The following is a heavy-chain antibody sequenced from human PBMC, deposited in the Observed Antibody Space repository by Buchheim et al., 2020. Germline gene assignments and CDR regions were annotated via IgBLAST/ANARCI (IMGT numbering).Heavy chain of an antibody. CDR3: ARGGGYCSSTSCYTLGYFYYYYGMDV. D-gene: IGHD2-2*02. Sequence: QVQLQESGPGLVKPSQTLSLTCTVSGGSISSGDYYWSWIRQPPGKGPEWIGYIYYSGSTYYNPSLKSRVTISVDTSKNQFSLKLSSVTAADTAVYYCARGGGYCSSTSCYTLGYFYYYYGMDVWGQGTT. J-gene: IGHJ6*02. V-gene: IGHV4-30-4*01. CDR1: GGSISSGDYY. CDR2: IYYSGST.